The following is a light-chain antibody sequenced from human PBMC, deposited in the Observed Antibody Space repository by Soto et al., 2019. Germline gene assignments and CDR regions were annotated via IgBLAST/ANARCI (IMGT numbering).Light chain of an antibody. CDR1: QSVSSSY. CDR3: QQHGSSSWT. V-gene: IGKV3-20*01. CDR2: GTS. Sequence: EIVLTQSPGTLSLSPGERATLSCRASQSVSSSYLAWYQQKPGQAPRLLIYGTSSRATAIPDRFSGSGSGTDFTLTISRLEPEDFAVYYCQQHGSSSWTFGQVTKV. J-gene: IGKJ1*01.